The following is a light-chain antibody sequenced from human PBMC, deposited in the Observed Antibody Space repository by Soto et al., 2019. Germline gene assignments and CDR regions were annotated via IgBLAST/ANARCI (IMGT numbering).Light chain of an antibody. Sequence: DIQMTQSPSTLSASVGDIVTINFRASQSISSWLAWYQQKPGKAPKLLIYKASSLESGVPSRFSGSGSGTEFTLTISSLQPDDFATYYCQQYNSYSTFGQGTKVDI. J-gene: IGKJ1*01. CDR2: KAS. CDR1: QSISSW. V-gene: IGKV1-5*03. CDR3: QQYNSYST.